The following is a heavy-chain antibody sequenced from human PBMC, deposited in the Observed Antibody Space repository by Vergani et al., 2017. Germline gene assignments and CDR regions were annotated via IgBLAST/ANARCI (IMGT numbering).Heavy chain of an antibody. CDR3: ATQGRYCSSTSCYRGAFDI. Sequence: QITLKESGPTLVKPTQTLTLTCTFSGFSLSTSGVGVGWIRQPPGKALEWLALIYLDDDKRYSPSLKSRLTITKATAKNQVVLTMTNMDPVDTTTYYCATQGRYCSSTSCYRGAFDIWGQGTMVTVSS. CDR2: IYLDDDK. V-gene: IGHV2-5*02. D-gene: IGHD2-2*02. CDR1: GFSLSTSGVG. J-gene: IGHJ3*02.